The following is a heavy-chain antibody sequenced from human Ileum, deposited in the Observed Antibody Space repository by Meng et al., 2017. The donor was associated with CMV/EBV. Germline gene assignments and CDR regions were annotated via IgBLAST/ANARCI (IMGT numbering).Heavy chain of an antibody. CDR2: VTPKTGGT. Sequence: ASVKVSCKASGYTFTDNFMHWVRQAPGQGLEWMGWVTPKTGGTFYAQKFQGRVTMTRDTSSSTAYMELRRLTSDDTAVYYCARHGDYLDVWGQGTPVTVSS. J-gene: IGHJ6*02. CDR1: GYTFTDNF. CDR3: ARHGDYLDV. V-gene: IGHV1-2*02. D-gene: IGHD4-17*01.